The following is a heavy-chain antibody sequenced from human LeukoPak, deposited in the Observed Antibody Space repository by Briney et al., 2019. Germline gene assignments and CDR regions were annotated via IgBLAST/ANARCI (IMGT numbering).Heavy chain of an antibody. CDR3: AREGILYYDSSGSLPDY. J-gene: IGHJ4*02. CDR1: GYTFTSYG. CDR2: ISAYNGNT. V-gene: IGHV1-18*01. Sequence: ASVKVSCKASGYTFTSYGISWVRQAPGQGLEWMGWISAYNGNTNYAQKLQGRVTMTTDTSTSTAYMELRSLGSDDTAVYYCAREGILYYDSSGSLPDYWGQGTLVTVSS. D-gene: IGHD3-22*01.